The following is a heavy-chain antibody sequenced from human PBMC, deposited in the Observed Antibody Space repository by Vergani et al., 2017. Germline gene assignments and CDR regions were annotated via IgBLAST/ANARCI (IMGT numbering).Heavy chain of an antibody. CDR1: GGSFSGYY. CDR3: ARRTGGSGSYWRYWYFDL. CDR2: INHSGST. Sequence: QVQLQQWGAGLLKPSETLSLTCAVYGGSFSGYYWSWIRQPPGKGLEWIGEINHSGSTNYNPSLKSRVTISVDTSKTQFSLKLTSVTAADTAVYYCARRTGGSGSYWRYWYFDLWGRGTLVTVSS. J-gene: IGHJ2*01. V-gene: IGHV4-34*01. D-gene: IGHD3-10*01.